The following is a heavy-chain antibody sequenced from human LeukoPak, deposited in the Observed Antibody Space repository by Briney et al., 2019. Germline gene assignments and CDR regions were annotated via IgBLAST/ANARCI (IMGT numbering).Heavy chain of an antibody. Sequence: SETLSLTCTVSGGSISSSGSYWGWIRQPPGKGLEWIGSIYYSGNTYNPSLKSRVTISVDTSKNQFSLNLTSVNAADTAVYYCARVMAARREDLNWFDPWGQGILVTVSS. CDR3: ARVMAARREDLNWFDP. CDR2: IYYSGNT. V-gene: IGHV4-39*07. J-gene: IGHJ5*02. CDR1: GGSISSSGSY. D-gene: IGHD6-6*01.